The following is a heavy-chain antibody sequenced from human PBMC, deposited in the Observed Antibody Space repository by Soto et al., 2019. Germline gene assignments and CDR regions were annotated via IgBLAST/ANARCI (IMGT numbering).Heavy chain of an antibody. Sequence: VQLVESGGGVVQPGRSLRLSCAASGFTFSSYGMHWVRQAPGKGLEWVSAISGSGGSTYYADSVKGRFTISRDNSKNTLYLQMNSLRAEDTAVYYCAKGLHIVVVTAIHYWGQGTLVTVSS. CDR1: GFTFSSYG. V-gene: IGHV3-23*04. CDR3: AKGLHIVVVTAIHY. J-gene: IGHJ4*02. CDR2: ISGSGGST. D-gene: IGHD2-21*02.